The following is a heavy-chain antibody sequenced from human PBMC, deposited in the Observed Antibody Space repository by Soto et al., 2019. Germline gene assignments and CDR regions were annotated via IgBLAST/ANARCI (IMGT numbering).Heavy chain of an antibody. D-gene: IGHD6-13*01. Sequence: PGESLKISCKGSGYNFNNYWINWVRQMPGKGLEWMGRIDPYYSYTNYSPSFQGHVTISVDTSSSTAYLQWSSLKASDTAMYYCTRTSAAGKNSCGRDVWGQGIMVTVCS. J-gene: IGHJ6*02. CDR2: IDPYYSYT. CDR1: GYNFNNYW. CDR3: TRTSAAGKNSCGRDV. V-gene: IGHV5-10-1*01.